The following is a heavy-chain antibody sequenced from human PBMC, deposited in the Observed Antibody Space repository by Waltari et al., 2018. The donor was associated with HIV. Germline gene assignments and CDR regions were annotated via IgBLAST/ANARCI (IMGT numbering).Heavy chain of an antibody. Sequence: QLQLQESGPGLVKPSETLSLICTVSGGSISSSSYYLGWIRQPPGKGLEWIGSIYYSGSTYYNPSLKSRVTISVDTSKNQFSLKLSSVTAADTAVYYCARPYSSSWYYFDYWGQGTLVTVSS. CDR2: IYYSGST. V-gene: IGHV4-39*01. D-gene: IGHD6-13*01. CDR1: GGSISSSSYY. J-gene: IGHJ4*02. CDR3: ARPYSSSWYYFDY.